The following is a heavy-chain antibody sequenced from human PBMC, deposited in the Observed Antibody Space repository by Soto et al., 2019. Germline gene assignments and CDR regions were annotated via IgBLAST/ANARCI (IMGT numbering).Heavy chain of an antibody. Sequence: SETLSLTCTVSGGSISTYYWSWIRQPPGKGLEWIGYIYYSGSTNYNPSLKSRVTISVDTSKNQFSLELSSVTAADTAVYYCARGVGYCSSTSCRNWFDPWGQGTLVTVSS. J-gene: IGHJ5*02. CDR2: IYYSGST. D-gene: IGHD2-2*01. CDR1: GGSISTYY. V-gene: IGHV4-59*01. CDR3: ARGVGYCSSTSCRNWFDP.